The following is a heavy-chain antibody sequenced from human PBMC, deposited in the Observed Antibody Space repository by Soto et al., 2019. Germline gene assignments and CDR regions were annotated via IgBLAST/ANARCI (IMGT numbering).Heavy chain of an antibody. CDR3: ARDRSSDLDY. CDR2: ISYDGSNK. Sequence: QVQLVESGGGVVQPGRSLRLSCAASGFTFSSYAMHWVRQAPGKGLEWVAVISYDGSNKYYADSVKGRFTISRDNSKNALYLQMNSLRAEDTAVYYCARDRSSDLDYWGQGTLVTVSS. CDR1: GFTFSSYA. D-gene: IGHD6-25*01. V-gene: IGHV3-30-3*01. J-gene: IGHJ4*02.